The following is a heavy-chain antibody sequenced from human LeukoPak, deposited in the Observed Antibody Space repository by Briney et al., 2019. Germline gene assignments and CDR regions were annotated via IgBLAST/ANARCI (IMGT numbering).Heavy chain of an antibody. CDR3: ARRTSNPVGAIDC. V-gene: IGHV4-39*01. Sequence: SETLSLTCTVAGGAISIIDYYWGWIRQPPGKGLEWLGSISYSGTYYNPSLKSRLTISVDTPKNQFSLKLTSVTAADTAVYYCARRTSNPVGAIDCWGQGTLVTVSS. CDR2: ISYSGT. CDR1: GGAISIIDYY. D-gene: IGHD1-26*01. J-gene: IGHJ4*02.